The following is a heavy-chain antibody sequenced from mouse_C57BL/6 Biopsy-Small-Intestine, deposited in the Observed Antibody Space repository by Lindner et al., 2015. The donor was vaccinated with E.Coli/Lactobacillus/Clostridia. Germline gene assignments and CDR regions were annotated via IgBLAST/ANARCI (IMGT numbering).Heavy chain of an antibody. D-gene: IGHD1-1*01. Sequence: VQLQESGPVLVKPGASVKMSCKASGYTFTDYYMNWVEQSHGKSLEWIGVITPYNGVTSDNQKFKGKATLTVDKSSNTAYMELNSLTSEDSAVYFCARHHYGTDYYFDYWGQGTTLTVSS. CDR2: ITPYNGVT. CDR1: GYTFTDYY. J-gene: IGHJ2*01. CDR3: ARHHYGTDYYFDY. V-gene: IGHV1-19*01.